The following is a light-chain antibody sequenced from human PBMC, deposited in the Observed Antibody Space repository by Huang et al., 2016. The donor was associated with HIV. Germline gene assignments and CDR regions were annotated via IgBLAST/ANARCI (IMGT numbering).Light chain of an antibody. CDR2: GAS. Sequence: EIVLTQSPATLSLSPGQRATLSCRASQSVTDNYLAWYQQKPGRAPKLLVYGASSRVTCVADRFSGSGSAPNVTLSISRLEPEDFALYYCQQEGSSCLTFGQGTKLE. CDR3: QQEGSSCLT. V-gene: IGKV3-20*01. CDR1: QSVTDNY. J-gene: IGKJ2*01.